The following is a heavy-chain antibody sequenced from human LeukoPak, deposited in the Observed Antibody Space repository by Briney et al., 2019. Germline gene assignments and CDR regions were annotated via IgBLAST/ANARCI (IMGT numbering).Heavy chain of an antibody. D-gene: IGHD1-26*01. CDR2: INSNSGGT. CDR3: AREGDGSSPSVIYFDY. J-gene: IGHJ4*02. V-gene: IGHV1-2*02. Sequence: ASVKVSCKASGYTFTGYYIHWVRQAPGQGLEWMGWINSNSGGTNYAQKFQGRVTMTRDTSISTAYMELRRVRSDDTAVYYCAREGDGSSPSVIYFDYWGQGTLVTVSS. CDR1: GYTFTGYY.